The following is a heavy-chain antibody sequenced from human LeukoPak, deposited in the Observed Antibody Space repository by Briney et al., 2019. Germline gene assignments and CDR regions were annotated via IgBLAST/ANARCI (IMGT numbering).Heavy chain of an antibody. Sequence: SETLCLTCTVSGASLSVCGRNWGWVRQPPGKGLEGVACIDYSGSTYYGPSIDRRVPFSVDTSKNQFSLKLSSLTATDTAVYYCLSGHDNAFDPWGQGTLVTVSP. CDR2: IDYSGST. V-gene: IGHV4-39*01. CDR3: LSGHDNAFDP. J-gene: IGHJ5*02. D-gene: IGHD3-9*01. CDR1: GASLSVCGRN.